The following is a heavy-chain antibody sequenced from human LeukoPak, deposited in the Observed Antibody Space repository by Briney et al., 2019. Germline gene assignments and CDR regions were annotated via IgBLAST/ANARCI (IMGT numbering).Heavy chain of an antibody. J-gene: IGHJ6*03. CDR2: IYTSGST. D-gene: IGHD3-3*02. CDR3: ARAFYPGYYSYMAV. Sequence: PSETLSLTCTVSGGSISSGSYYWSWIRQPAGKGLEWIGRIYTSGSTNYNPSLKSRVTISVDTSRNQFSLKLSSVTAADTAVYYCARAFYPGYYSYMAVWGKGTTVTVSS. V-gene: IGHV4-61*02. CDR1: GGSISSGSYY.